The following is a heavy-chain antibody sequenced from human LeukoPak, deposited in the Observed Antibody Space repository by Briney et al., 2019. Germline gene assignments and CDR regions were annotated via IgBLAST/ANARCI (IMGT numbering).Heavy chain of an antibody. V-gene: IGHV4-61*05. D-gene: IGHD1-26*01. J-gene: IGHJ4*02. CDR1: GGSISINSHF. CDR2: IYYSGST. CDR3: ARATRIVGATREYFDY. Sequence: SETLSLTCTVSGGSISINSHFWGWIRQPPGKGLEWIGYIYYSGSTNYNPSLKSRVTISVDTSKNQFSLKLSSVTAADTAVYYCARATRIVGATREYFDYWGQGTLVTVSS.